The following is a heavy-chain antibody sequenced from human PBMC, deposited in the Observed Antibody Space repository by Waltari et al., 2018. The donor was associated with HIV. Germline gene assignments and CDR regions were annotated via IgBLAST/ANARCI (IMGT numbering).Heavy chain of an antibody. V-gene: IGHV4-38-2*01. CDR2: IYHSGST. D-gene: IGHD6-19*01. CDR3: ARGQGLGTFDC. CDR1: GYSISSGYY. Sequence: QVQLQESGPGLVKSSETLSLTCAVSGYSISSGYYRGWIRQPPGKGLEWIVIIYHSGSTYYNPSLKSRVTISADTSNNQFSLKVSSVTAADTAVYYCARGQGLGTFDCWGQGTLVTVSS. J-gene: IGHJ4*02.